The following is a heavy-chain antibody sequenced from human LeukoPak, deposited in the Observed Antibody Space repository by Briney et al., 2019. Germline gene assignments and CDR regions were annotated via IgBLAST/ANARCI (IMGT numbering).Heavy chain of an antibody. D-gene: IGHD5-12*01. CDR1: GFTFGTYA. Sequence: GGSLRLSCATSGFTFGTYAMSWVRQGPGKGLEWVARISNAAGTTNYADSVRGRFTISRDNSQNTLYLQMSSLRVEDTAEYYCAKHGLRGYDFDSWGQGTLVIVSS. J-gene: IGHJ5*01. CDR2: ISNAAGTT. CDR3: AKHGLRGYDFDS. V-gene: IGHV3-23*01.